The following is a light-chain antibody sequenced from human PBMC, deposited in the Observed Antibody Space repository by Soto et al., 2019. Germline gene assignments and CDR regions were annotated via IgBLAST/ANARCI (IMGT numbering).Light chain of an antibody. CDR1: RSISSY. CDR3: QQYDSYPIT. J-gene: IGKJ5*01. V-gene: IGKV1-5*01. CDR2: AAS. Sequence: DIQMTQSPSTLSASVGDRVTISCRASRSISSYLAWYQQKPGKAPNLLIYAASRLESGVPSRFSGSGSGTEFTLTISSLQPDDFATYYCQQYDSYPITFGQGTRLENK.